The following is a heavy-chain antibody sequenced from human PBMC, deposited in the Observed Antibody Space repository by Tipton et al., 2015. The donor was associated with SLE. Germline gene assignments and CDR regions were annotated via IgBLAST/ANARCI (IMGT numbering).Heavy chain of an antibody. CDR2: IYTSGST. J-gene: IGHJ4*02. CDR3: ARAMWSSSWFYYFDY. Sequence: TLSLTCTVSGGSISSGSYYWSWILQPAGKGLEWIGRIYTSGSTNYNPSLKSRVTISVDTSKNQFSLKLSSVTAADTAVYYCARAMWSSSWFYYFDYWGQGTLVTVSS. D-gene: IGHD6-13*01. V-gene: IGHV4-61*02. CDR1: GGSISSGSYY.